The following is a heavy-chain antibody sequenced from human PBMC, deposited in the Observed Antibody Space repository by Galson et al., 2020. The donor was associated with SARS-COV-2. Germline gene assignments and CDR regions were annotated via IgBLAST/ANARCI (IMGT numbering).Heavy chain of an antibody. Sequence: ASVKVSCQASGYTFTGYYMHWVRQAPGQGLEWMGWINPNSGGTNYAQKFQGRVTMTRDTSISTAYMELSRLRSDDTAVYYCARAGQITMIVVVIPMGMDVWGQGTTVTVSS. D-gene: IGHD3-22*01. CDR1: GYTFTGYY. CDR3: ARAGQITMIVVVIPMGMDV. V-gene: IGHV1-2*02. CDR2: INPNSGGT. J-gene: IGHJ6*02.